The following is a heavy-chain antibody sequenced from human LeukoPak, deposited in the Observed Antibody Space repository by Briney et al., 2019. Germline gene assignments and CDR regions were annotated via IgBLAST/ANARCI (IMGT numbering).Heavy chain of an antibody. Sequence: GGSLRLSSVASGFTFSSYAMSWFRQAPGRGLEWVSAIDGSGGSTYYADSVKGRFTISRDNSKNTLYLQMNSLSAEDTAIYYCARDRPAAGLDPWGQGTLVTVSS. V-gene: IGHV3-23*01. J-gene: IGHJ5*02. CDR2: IDGSGGST. D-gene: IGHD6-13*01. CDR3: ARDRPAAGLDP. CDR1: GFTFSSYA.